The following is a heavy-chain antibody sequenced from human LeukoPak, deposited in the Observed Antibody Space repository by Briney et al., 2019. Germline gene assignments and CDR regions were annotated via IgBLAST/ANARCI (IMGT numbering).Heavy chain of an antibody. CDR1: GFTFSSYA. CDR3: ARDPSETIFGVVIAAYAFDI. J-gene: IGHJ3*02. D-gene: IGHD3-3*01. Sequence: PGGSLRLSCAASGFTFSSYAMSWVRQAPGKGLEWVSAISGSVSSTYYADSVKGRLTISRDNAKNSLYLQMNSLRAEDTAVYYCARDPSETIFGVVIAAYAFDIWGQGTMVTVSS. V-gene: IGHV3-23*01. CDR2: ISGSVSST.